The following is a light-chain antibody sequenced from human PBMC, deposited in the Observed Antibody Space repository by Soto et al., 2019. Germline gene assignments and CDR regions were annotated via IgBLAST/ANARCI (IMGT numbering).Light chain of an antibody. J-gene: IGKJ5*01. V-gene: IGKV3-20*01. CDR1: QSVSSSQ. CDR2: GAS. Sequence: EIVLTQSPGTLSLSPGEGATLSCRAGQSVSSSQLAWFQQKPGQAPRLLVYGASSRATGIPDRFSGSVSGTGFTLAISRLEHEDFEVYSCQHYGGAPLTLGQGTRLEIK. CDR3: QHYGGAPLT.